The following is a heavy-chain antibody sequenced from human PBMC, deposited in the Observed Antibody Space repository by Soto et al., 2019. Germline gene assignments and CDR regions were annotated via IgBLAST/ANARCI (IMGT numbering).Heavy chain of an antibody. CDR3: ARCGGYDMHY. CDR2: IGRSGSTI. CDR1: GFTCSDYY. V-gene: IGHV3-11*01. Sequence: QVQLVESGGGLVKPGGSLRLSCAASGFTCSDYYMSWFRQAPGKGLEWVSYIGRSGSTIYYADPVKGRFTICRDNAKNSPYLQMNSRRAEDTAVYYCARCGGYDMHYWGQGTLVTVSS. D-gene: IGHD3-9*01. J-gene: IGHJ4*02.